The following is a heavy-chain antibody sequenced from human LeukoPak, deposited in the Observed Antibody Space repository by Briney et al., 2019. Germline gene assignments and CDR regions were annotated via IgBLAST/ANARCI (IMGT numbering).Heavy chain of an antibody. CDR3: ARGSIAARWRGYFDY. CDR2: INPSGGST. J-gene: IGHJ4*02. Sequence: ASVKVSCKASGYTFTSYYMHWVRQAPGQGLEWMGIINPSGGSTSYAQKFQGRVTITTDESTSTAYMELSSLRSEDTAVYYCARGSIAARWRGYFDYWGQGTLVTVSS. V-gene: IGHV1-46*01. D-gene: IGHD6-6*01. CDR1: GYTFTSYY.